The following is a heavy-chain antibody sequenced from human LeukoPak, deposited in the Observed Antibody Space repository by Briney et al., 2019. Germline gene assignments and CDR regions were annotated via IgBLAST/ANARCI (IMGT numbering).Heavy chain of an antibody. J-gene: IGHJ4*02. V-gene: IGHV3-21*06. CDR1: GFIFNIYA. Sequence: GGSLRLSCGGTGFIFNIYAMSWVSQDPGKGFEWVASISPSSTYTYYGDSLKGRFTVSRDNAKSLLFLHMSSLRPDDTAVYYCARDFTGGEYFDSWGQGALVSVSS. CDR3: ARDFTGGEYFDS. D-gene: IGHD3-16*01. CDR2: ISPSSTYT.